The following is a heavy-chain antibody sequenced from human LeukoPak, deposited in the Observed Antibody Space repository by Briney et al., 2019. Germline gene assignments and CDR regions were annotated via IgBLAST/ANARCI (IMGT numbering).Heavy chain of an antibody. V-gene: IGHV4-38-2*01. CDR1: GYSISSGYY. CDR3: ARDDCSSTSCYRGIDY. Sequence: SETLSLTCAVSGYSISSGYYWGWIQQPPGKGLEWIGSIYHSGYTYYNPSLKSRVTISVDTSKNQFSLKLSSVTAADTAMYYCARDDCSSTSCYRGIDYWGQGTLVTVSS. J-gene: IGHJ4*02. D-gene: IGHD2-2*02. CDR2: IYHSGYT.